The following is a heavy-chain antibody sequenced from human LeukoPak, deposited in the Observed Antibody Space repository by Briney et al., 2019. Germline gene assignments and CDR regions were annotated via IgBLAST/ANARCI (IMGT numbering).Heavy chain of an antibody. J-gene: IGHJ4*02. CDR1: GFTFSNYW. CDR2: IDSDGSTT. V-gene: IGHV3-74*01. D-gene: IGHD6-13*01. CDR3: AKMGGSSWNFDY. Sequence: GGSLRLSCAASGFTFSNYWMHWVGQAPGKCLVWFSRIDSDGSTTNYADSVKGRFTISRDNIKNTLYLKMNSMRAEDTAVYYCAKMGGSSWNFDYWGQGTLVTVSS.